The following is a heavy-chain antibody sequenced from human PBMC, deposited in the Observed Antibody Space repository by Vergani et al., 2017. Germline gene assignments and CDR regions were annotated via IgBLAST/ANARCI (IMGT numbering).Heavy chain of an antibody. J-gene: IGHJ6*02. Sequence: EVQLVESGGGLVQPGGSLRLSCAASGFTFSSYEMNWVRQAPGKGLEWVSYISSSGSTIYYADSVKGRFTISRDNAKNSLYLQMNSLRAEDTAVYYCARDSNLDYGEPDYYYGMDVWGQGTTVTVAS. CDR2: ISSSGSTI. CDR1: GFTFSSYE. V-gene: IGHV3-48*03. CDR3: ARDSNLDYGEPDYYYGMDV. D-gene: IGHD4-17*01.